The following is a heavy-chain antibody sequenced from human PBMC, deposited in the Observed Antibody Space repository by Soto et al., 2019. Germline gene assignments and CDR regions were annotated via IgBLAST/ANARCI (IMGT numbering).Heavy chain of an antibody. V-gene: IGHV3-30*03. Sequence: PGGSLRLSCAASGFTFSSYGMHWVRQAPGKGLEWVAVISYDGCNKYYADSVKGRFTISRDNSKNTLYLQMNSLRAEDTAVYYCARDHYDSSGYYSYYFDYWGQGTLVTVSS. D-gene: IGHD3-22*01. CDR2: ISYDGCNK. CDR3: ARDHYDSSGYYSYYFDY. J-gene: IGHJ4*02. CDR1: GFTFSSYG.